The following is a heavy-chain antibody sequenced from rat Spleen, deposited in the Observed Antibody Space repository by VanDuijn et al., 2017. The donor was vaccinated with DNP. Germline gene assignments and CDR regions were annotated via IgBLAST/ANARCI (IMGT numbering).Heavy chain of an antibody. D-gene: IGHD4-4*01. CDR3: ASQVGVFDY. V-gene: IGHV3-3*01. CDR2: IDNAGNT. CDR1: GYSITSNHK. J-gene: IGHJ2*01. Sequence: EVQLQESGPGLVKPSQSLSLTCSVTGYSITSNHKWSWIRKFPGNELEWMGYIDNAGNTNYNPSLKSRFSITRDTSKNQFFLQVNSVRDEDAATYYCASQVGVFDYWGQGVTVIVSS.